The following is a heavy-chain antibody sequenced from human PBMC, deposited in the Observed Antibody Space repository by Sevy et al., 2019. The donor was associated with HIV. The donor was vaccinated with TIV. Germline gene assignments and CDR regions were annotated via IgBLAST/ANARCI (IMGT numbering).Heavy chain of an antibody. Sequence: GSLRLSCAASGFTFRDYPMNWIRQAPGKGLEWLSYFSRASDSIYYADSVMGRFTVSRVNAKNSLYLQMDRLSDEDTAIYYCAREHTGSFPDFWGQGTLVTVSS. CDR3: AREHTGSFPDF. D-gene: IGHD1-26*01. CDR1: GFTFRDYP. V-gene: IGHV3-48*02. CDR2: FSRASDSI. J-gene: IGHJ4*02.